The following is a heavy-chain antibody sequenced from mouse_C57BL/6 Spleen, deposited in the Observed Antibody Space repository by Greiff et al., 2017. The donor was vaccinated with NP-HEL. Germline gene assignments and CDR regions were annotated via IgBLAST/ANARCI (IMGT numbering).Heavy chain of an antibody. Sequence: QVQLQQSGAELMKPGASVKLSCKATGYTFTGYWIEWVKQRPGHGLEWIGEILPGSGSTNYNEKFKGKATFTADTSSNTAYMQLGSLTTEDSAIDFCARKNNGIAWLDIDYWGQGTTLTVSS. V-gene: IGHV1-9*01. CDR3: ARKNNGIAWLDIDY. D-gene: IGHD1-2*01. CDR1: GYTFTGYW. J-gene: IGHJ2*01. CDR2: ILPGSGST.